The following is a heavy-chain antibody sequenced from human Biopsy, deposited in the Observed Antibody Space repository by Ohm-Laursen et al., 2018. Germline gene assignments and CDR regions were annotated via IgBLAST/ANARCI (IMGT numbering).Heavy chain of an antibody. Sequence: SVKVSCKVSGYAVTEFSMHWVRQAPGKGLEWMGGFAPENGRTVYSQKFQGRVTMTEDTSTSTAYMEVWRLRSDGTAVYYCAADINIWNVNYWGQGTQVIVSS. J-gene: IGHJ4*02. CDR1: GYAVTEFS. V-gene: IGHV1-24*01. CDR2: FAPENGRT. CDR3: AADINIWNVNY. D-gene: IGHD1-20*01.